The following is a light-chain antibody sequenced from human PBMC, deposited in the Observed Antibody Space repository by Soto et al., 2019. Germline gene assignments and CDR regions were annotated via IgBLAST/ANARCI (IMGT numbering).Light chain of an antibody. CDR2: SNN. Sequence: QLVLTQPPSASGTPGQRVTISCSGSSSNIGSNYVYWYQQLPGTAPKLLIYSNNQWPSGVPDRFSGSKSGTSASLAISGLRSEDEADYYCAVWDDSLSGWVFGGGTKLTVL. J-gene: IGLJ3*02. CDR1: SSNIGSNY. V-gene: IGLV1-47*02. CDR3: AVWDDSLSGWV.